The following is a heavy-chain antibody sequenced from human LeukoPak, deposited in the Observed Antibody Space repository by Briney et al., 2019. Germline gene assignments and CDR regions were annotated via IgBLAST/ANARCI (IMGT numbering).Heavy chain of an antibody. Sequence: GGSLRLSCVASGFTFGKYWMSWVRQAPGKGLEWVSSISSNSISIYYADSVKGRFTISRDNAKNSLFLQMNNLRADDTAVYYCARDLSSRYLFDYWGQGTLVTLSS. CDR1: GFTFGKYW. V-gene: IGHV3-21*01. D-gene: IGHD3-22*01. CDR3: ARDLSSRYLFDY. J-gene: IGHJ4*02. CDR2: ISSNSISI.